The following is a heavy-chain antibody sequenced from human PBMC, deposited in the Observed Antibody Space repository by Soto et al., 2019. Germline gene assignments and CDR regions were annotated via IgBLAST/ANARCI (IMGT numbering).Heavy chain of an antibody. J-gene: IGHJ4*02. CDR1: GYTFTSYY. D-gene: IGHD5-12*01. V-gene: IGHV1-46*03. CDR3: ARDSKRIVATKNEWGY. CDR2: INPSGGST. Sequence: GASVKVSCKASGYTFTSYYMHWVRQAPGQGLEWMGIINPSGGSTSYAQKFQGRVTMTRDTSTSTVYMELSSLRSEDTAVYYCARDSKRIVATKNEWGYWGQGTLVTVSS.